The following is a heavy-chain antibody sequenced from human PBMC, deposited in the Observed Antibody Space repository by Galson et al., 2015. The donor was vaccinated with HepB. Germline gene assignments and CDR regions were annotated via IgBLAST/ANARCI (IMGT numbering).Heavy chain of an antibody. D-gene: IGHD2-15*01. J-gene: IGHJ3*02. CDR3: ARPRRSGRNGNAFDI. CDR1: GYSFTSYW. CDR2: VYPGDSDT. Sequence: QSGAEVKKPGESLKISCKGSGYSFTSYWIGWVRQMPGKGLEWMGIVYPGDSDTRYSPSFQGQVTISADKSISTAYLQWSSLKASDTAMYYCARPRRSGRNGNAFDIWGQGTMVTVSS. V-gene: IGHV5-51*01.